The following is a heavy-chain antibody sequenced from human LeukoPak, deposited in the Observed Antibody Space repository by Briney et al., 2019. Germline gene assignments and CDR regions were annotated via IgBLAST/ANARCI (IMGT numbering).Heavy chain of an antibody. CDR1: GFTFSGYW. D-gene: IGHD5/OR15-5a*01. J-gene: IGHJ1*01. V-gene: IGHV3-74*01. Sequence: PGGSLRLSCAASGFTFSGYWMHWDRQAPGKGLVWVSRIYSDGSSTNYADSVKGRFTSSRDNAKNTLFLQMNSLRAEDTAVYYCIRGGSTYFQHWGQGTLVTVSS. CDR2: IYSDGSST. CDR3: IRGGSTYFQH.